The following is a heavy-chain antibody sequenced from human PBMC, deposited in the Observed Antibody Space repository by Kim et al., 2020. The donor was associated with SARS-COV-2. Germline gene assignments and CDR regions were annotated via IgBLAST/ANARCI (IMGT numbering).Heavy chain of an antibody. V-gene: IGHV3-33*06. J-gene: IGHJ4*02. CDR3: AKDGAVGPAPVCYFDY. Sequence: LKGRFTNSRDNSKNTLYLQMNSLRAEDTAVYYCAKDGAVGPAPVCYFDYWGQGTLVTVSS. D-gene: IGHD1-26*01.